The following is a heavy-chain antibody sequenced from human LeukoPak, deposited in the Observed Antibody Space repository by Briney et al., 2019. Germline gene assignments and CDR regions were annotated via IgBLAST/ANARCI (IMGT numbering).Heavy chain of an antibody. CDR1: GGSISSGDYY. Sequence: SETLSLTCTVSGGSISSGDYYWSWIRQPAGKGLEWIGRISSSGSANYNPSLKTRVTISVDTSKNQFSLKLSSVTAADTAVYFCARGPYSYDSSGAFDIWGQGTMVTVSS. CDR2: ISSSGSA. J-gene: IGHJ3*02. D-gene: IGHD3-22*01. V-gene: IGHV4-61*02. CDR3: ARGPYSYDSSGAFDI.